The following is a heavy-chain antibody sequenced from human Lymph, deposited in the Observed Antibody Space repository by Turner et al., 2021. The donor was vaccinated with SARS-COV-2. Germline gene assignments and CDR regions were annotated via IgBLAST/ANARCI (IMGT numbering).Heavy chain of an antibody. V-gene: IGHV1-8*01. J-gene: IGHJ5*02. Sequence: QRVQSGAEVKKPGASVKVPCKASGYTFTSSDINWVRQATGQGREGMGWINPNSGNTGYAQKFQGRGTMTRNTSISTAYMELSSMRSEDTAVYYCARAAQLTVWFDPWGQGTLVTVSS. CDR3: ARAAQLTVWFDP. CDR1: GYTFTSSD. D-gene: IGHD3-9*01. CDR2: INPNSGNT.